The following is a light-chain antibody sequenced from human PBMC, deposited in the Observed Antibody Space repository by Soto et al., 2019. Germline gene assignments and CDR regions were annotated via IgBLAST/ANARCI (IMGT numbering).Light chain of an antibody. CDR3: QQRNNWQS. Sequence: EIVLTQSPATLSLSPGEVATLSCRASQSGNSNLAWYQQKPGQAPRLLIYDASKWATGIPARFSGSGSGTDFTLTISSLEPEDFAVYYCQQRNNWQSFGQGTILEI. CDR1: QSGNSN. V-gene: IGKV3-11*01. J-gene: IGKJ2*03. CDR2: DAS.